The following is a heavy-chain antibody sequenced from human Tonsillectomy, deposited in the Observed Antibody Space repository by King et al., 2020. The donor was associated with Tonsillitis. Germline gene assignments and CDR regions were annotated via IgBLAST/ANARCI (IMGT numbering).Heavy chain of an antibody. J-gene: IGHJ4*02. D-gene: IGHD3-10*01. Sequence: VQLVESGGGLVQPGGSLRLSCAASGFTVSTNYMSWVRQAPGKGLEWLSLIYSDGTTYYTDAVKDRFTISRDNSKNTVYLQMNSLRVEDTAVYYCARGVTMIRGVSLFYYWGQGTLVTVSS. CDR3: ARGVTMIRGVSLFYY. CDR1: GFTVSTNY. V-gene: IGHV3-66*01. CDR2: IYSDGTT.